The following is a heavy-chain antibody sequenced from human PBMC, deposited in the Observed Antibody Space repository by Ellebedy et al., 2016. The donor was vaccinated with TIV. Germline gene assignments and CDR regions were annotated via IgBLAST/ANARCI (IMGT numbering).Heavy chain of an antibody. CDR2: ISSSSSYI. Sequence: GESLKISCAASGFTFSSYGMNWVRQAPGKGLEWVSSISSSSSYIYYADSVKGRFTISRDNSRDTLYLQMNSLRAEDTAIYYCARDPVGVGPAFDVWGQGTMVTVSS. CDR1: GFTFSSYG. CDR3: ARDPVGVGPAFDV. V-gene: IGHV3-21*04. J-gene: IGHJ3*01. D-gene: IGHD4-23*01.